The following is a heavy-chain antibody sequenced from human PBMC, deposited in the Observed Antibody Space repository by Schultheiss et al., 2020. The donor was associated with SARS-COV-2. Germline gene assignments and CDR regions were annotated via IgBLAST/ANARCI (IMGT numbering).Heavy chain of an antibody. J-gene: IGHJ4*02. CDR1: GYSFSRKW. D-gene: IGHD3-22*01. CDR3: ARPTWCYSTGFYPIHFDL. Sequence: GGSLRLSCQGSGYSFSRKWIGWVRQMPGKGLEWMGIIFPYDSVIKYSPSFKGQVSISADKSTSTAYLQWSSLKASDSAMYYCARPTWCYSTGFYPIHFDLWGQGSLVTVSS. V-gene: IGHV5-51*01. CDR2: IFPYDSVI.